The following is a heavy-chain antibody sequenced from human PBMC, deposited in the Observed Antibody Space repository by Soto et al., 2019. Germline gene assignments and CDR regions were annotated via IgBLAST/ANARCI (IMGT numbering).Heavy chain of an antibody. CDR1: GFTFSSYW. V-gene: IGHV3-74*01. CDR2: INSDGSST. Sequence: HPGGSLRLSCAASGFTFSSYWMHWVRQAPGKGLVWVSRINSDGSSTSYADSVKGRFTISRDNAKNTLYLQMNSLRAEDTAVYYCASLPYYDFWSGYHHPTELDYSGQGTLVTVSS. J-gene: IGHJ4*02. CDR3: ASLPYYDFWSGYHHPTELDY. D-gene: IGHD3-3*01.